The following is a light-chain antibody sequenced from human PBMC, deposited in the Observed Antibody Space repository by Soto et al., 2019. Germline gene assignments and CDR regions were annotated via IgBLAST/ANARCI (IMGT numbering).Light chain of an antibody. CDR3: QQDDNWPPWT. V-gene: IGKV3-15*01. J-gene: IGKJ1*01. CDR1: QSVRSN. CDR2: GAS. Sequence: EIGMTQSPATLSVSPGERATLSCRASQSVRSNLAWYQQKPGQAPRLLIYGASTRATDSPARFSGSGSGTEFSLTINSLQSEDFAVYYCQQDDNWPPWTFGQGTKVEIK.